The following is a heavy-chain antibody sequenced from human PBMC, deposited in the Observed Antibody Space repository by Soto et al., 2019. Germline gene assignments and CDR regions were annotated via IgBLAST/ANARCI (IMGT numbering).Heavy chain of an antibody. D-gene: IGHD1-7*01. Sequence: SETLSLTCTVSGGSISSYYWSWIRQPAGKGLEWIGRIYTSGNTHYNPSLKSRVTVSIDTSKNQFFLTVNSVTAADSAVYYCARESGDSWDYEAYWGQGTPVTVSS. V-gene: IGHV4-4*07. CDR2: IYTSGNT. CDR3: ARESGDSWDYEAY. CDR1: GGSISSYY. J-gene: IGHJ4*02.